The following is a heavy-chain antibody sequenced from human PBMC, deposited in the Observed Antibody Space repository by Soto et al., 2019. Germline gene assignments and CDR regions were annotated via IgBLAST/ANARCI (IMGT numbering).Heavy chain of an antibody. CDR3: AKDRVYYDSSGYYSGYQNDAFDI. CDR2: ISGSGGST. CDR1: GFTFSSYA. J-gene: IGHJ3*02. D-gene: IGHD3-22*01. Sequence: EVQLLESGGGLVQPGGSLRLSCAASGFTFSSYAMSWVRQAPGKGLEWVSAISGSGGSTYYADSVKGRFTISRDNSKNTLYLQMNSLRAEDTAVYYCAKDRVYYDSSGYYSGYQNDAFDIWGQGTMVTVSS. V-gene: IGHV3-23*01.